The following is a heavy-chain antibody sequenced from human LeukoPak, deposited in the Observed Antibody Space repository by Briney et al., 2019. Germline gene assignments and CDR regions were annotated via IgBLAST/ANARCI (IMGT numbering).Heavy chain of an antibody. CDR3: ARVPTYYYGSGSYSNYNWFDP. CDR2: ITPILGIA. Sequence: ASVKVSCKASGGTFSSYAISWARQAPGQGLEWMGRITPILGIANYAQKFQGRVTITADKSTSTAYMELSSLRSEDTAVYYCARVPTYYYGSGSYSNYNWFDPWGQGTLVTVSS. V-gene: IGHV1-69*04. D-gene: IGHD3-10*01. CDR1: GGTFSSYA. J-gene: IGHJ5*02.